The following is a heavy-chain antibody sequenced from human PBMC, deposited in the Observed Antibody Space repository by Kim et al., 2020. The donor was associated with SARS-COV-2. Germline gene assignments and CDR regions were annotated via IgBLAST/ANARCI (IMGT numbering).Heavy chain of an antibody. CDR2: VSGSGGST. CDR3: ARGKRNNWSFFDN. CDR1: GFTFSSYA. V-gene: IGHV3-23*01. J-gene: IGHJ4*02. D-gene: IGHD1-1*01. Sequence: GGSLRLSCAASGFTFSSYAMSGVRQAPGKGPEWVSLVSGSGGSTYHADSVKGRFAISRDNSKKTLYLQMNSLRAEDTALYYCARGKRNNWSFFDNWGQGTLVNVS.